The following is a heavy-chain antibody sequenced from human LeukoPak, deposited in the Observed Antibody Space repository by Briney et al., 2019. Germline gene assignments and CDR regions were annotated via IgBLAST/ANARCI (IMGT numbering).Heavy chain of an antibody. D-gene: IGHD2-21*02. CDR3: ARLRAFDV. Sequence: SETLSLTCSVSGYAISSGYFWGWIRQPPGKGLEWIGTIYHSGSTYYNPSLKSRVTISVDTSKNQFSLKLSSVTAADTAVYYCARLRAFDVWGQGTMVTVSS. CDR1: GYAISSGYF. V-gene: IGHV4-38-2*02. J-gene: IGHJ3*01. CDR2: IYHSGST.